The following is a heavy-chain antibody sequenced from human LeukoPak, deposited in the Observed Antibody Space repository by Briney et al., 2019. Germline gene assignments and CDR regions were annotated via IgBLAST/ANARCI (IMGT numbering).Heavy chain of an antibody. V-gene: IGHV4-59*01. CDR3: ARGYYDSSGYINPPPDY. CDR1: GGSISSYY. J-gene: IGHJ4*02. CDR2: IYYSGST. D-gene: IGHD3-22*01. Sequence: SETLSLTCTVSGGSISSYYWSWIRQPPGKGLEWIGYIYYSGSTNYNPSLKSRVTISVDTSKNQFSLKLSSVTAADTAVYYCARGYYDSSGYINPPPDYWGQGTLVTVSS.